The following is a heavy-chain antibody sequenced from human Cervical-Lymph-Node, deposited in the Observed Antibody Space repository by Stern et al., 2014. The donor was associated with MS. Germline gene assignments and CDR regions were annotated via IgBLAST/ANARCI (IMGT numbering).Heavy chain of an antibody. CDR1: GGTFSVYA. V-gene: IGHV1-69*01. CDR3: ARDGRHSYTYALDV. Sequence: VQLVESGAEVKKPGSSVKISCKASGGTFSVYAINWLRQAPGQGLEWMGWIIPVLGTANYAQKCQGRVTITADESTRTTAMQLSSLRSNDTAVYYCARDGRHSYTYALDVWGQGTTVSVSS. J-gene: IGHJ6*02. CDR2: IIPVLGTA. D-gene: IGHD2-2*02.